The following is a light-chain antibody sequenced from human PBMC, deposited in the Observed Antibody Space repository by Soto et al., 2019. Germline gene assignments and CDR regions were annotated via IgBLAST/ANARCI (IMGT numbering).Light chain of an antibody. V-gene: IGKV3-15*01. CDR1: HSVNSN. Sequence: EIVIIQSPFTLSLYSGKRATLSFRASHSVNSNLAWYQQTAVPPPRLLIYGASTSASGIPASFSGSAYGKDFPLTISRLEPEDFAVYYCHQYSSSGTFGQGTKVDIK. J-gene: IGKJ1*01. CDR2: GAS. CDR3: HQYSSSGT.